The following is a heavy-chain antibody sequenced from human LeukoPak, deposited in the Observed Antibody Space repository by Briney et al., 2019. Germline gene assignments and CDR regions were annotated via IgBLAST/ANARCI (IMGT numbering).Heavy chain of an antibody. D-gene: IGHD2-15*01. CDR2: ISANNGDT. CDR1: GYTFTSYG. CDR3: ARDPPRIVVVVAATNYYGMDV. V-gene: IGHV1-18*01. Sequence: ASVKVSCKASGYTFTSYGISWVRQAPGQGLEWMGWISANNGDTGYPPKLQDRVTMTTDTYTSTAYMELRSLRSDDTAMYYCARDPPRIVVVVAATNYYGMDVWGQGTTVTVSS. J-gene: IGHJ6*02.